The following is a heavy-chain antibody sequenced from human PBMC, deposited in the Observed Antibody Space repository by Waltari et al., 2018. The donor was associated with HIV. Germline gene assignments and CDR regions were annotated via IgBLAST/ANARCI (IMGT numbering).Heavy chain of an antibody. CDR2: ISYYGDNK. J-gene: IGHJ4*02. CDR3: AKGASGWSPGY. Sequence: QVQLVESGGGVVQPGRSLRLSCAASRFTVCSYAMHWVRQAPGKGLEWVAVISYYGDNKYYADSVKGRFTISRDNSKNTLYLQMNSLRAEDTAVYYCAKGASGWSPGYWGQGTLVTVSS. D-gene: IGHD6-19*01. CDR1: RFTVCSYA. V-gene: IGHV3-30*18.